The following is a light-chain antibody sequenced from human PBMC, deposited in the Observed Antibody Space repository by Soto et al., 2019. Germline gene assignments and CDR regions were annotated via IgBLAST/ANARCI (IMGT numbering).Light chain of an antibody. CDR3: QQYSDWPRT. CDR1: QSVNSN. J-gene: IGKJ1*01. CDR2: GAF. Sequence: EIVMTQSPATLSVSPGERATLSCRASQSVNSNLAWYQQIPGQAPRLLIYGAFTRVTGIPARFRGSGSGTEFTLTISSRQSEDFAVYYCQQYSDWPRTFGQGTKVEIK. V-gene: IGKV3-15*01.